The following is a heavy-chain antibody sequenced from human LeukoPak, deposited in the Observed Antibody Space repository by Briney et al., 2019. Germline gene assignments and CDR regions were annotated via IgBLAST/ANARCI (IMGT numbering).Heavy chain of an antibody. CDR3: ARDLKEYQLLVGIDP. Sequence: GGSLRLSCAASGFTFSSYWMHWVRQAPGKGLVWVSRINSDGSSTSYADSVKGRFTISRDNAKNRLYLQMNSLRAEETAVYYCARDLKEYQLLVGIDPWGEGTLVSVSS. CDR1: GFTFSSYW. V-gene: IGHV3-74*01. J-gene: IGHJ5*02. CDR2: INSDGSST. D-gene: IGHD2-2*01.